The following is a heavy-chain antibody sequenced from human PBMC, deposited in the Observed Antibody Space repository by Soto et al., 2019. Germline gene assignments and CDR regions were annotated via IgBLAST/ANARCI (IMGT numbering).Heavy chain of an antibody. J-gene: IGHJ4*02. D-gene: IGHD3-9*01. Sequence: PSETLSLTCAVYGGSFSGYYWSWIRQPPGKGLEWIGRINYSGSTNYNPSLKSRVTISVDTSKNQFSLKLSSVTAADTAVYYCARQPDYDILTGYYQNWGQGTLVTSPQ. CDR3: ARQPDYDILTGYYQN. V-gene: IGHV4-34*01. CDR1: GGSFSGYY. CDR2: INYSGST.